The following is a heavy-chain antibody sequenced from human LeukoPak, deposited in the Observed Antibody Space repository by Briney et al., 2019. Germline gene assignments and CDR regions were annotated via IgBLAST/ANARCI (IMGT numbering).Heavy chain of an antibody. Sequence: SETLSLTCTVSGGSISSGDYYWSWIRQPPGKGLGWIGYIYYSGSTYYNPSLKSRATISVDTSKNQFSLKLSSVTAADTAVYYCARGPDIVVVVAATPNWFDPWGQGTLVTVSS. CDR1: GGSISSGDYY. CDR3: ARGPDIVVVVAATPNWFDP. D-gene: IGHD2-15*01. V-gene: IGHV4-30-4*01. CDR2: IYYSGST. J-gene: IGHJ5*02.